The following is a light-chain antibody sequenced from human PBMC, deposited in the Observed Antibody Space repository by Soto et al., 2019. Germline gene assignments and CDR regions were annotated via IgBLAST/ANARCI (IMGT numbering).Light chain of an antibody. Sequence: QSALTQPASVSGSPGQSITISCTGTSSDVGTYNYVSWYQQHSGKAPKLMIYEVSNRPSGVSNRFSGSKSGNTASLTISGLQAEDEADYYCSAYTSRLTLDVFGSGTKLTVL. CDR1: SSDVGTYNY. V-gene: IGLV2-14*01. J-gene: IGLJ1*01. CDR2: EVS. CDR3: SAYTSRLTLDV.